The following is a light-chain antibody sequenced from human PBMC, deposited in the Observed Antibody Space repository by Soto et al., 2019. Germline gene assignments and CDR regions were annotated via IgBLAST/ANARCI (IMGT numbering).Light chain of an antibody. CDR2: EVS. V-gene: IGLV2-14*01. J-gene: IGLJ1*01. Sequence: QSALTQPASVSGSPGQSITISCTGTSSDVGGYNYVSWYQQQSGKAPKLIIHEVSNRPSGVSNRFSGSKSGNTASLTISGLQAEDEADYYCDSYTSSRAHVFGIGTKLTVL. CDR1: SSDVGGYNY. CDR3: DSYTSSRAHV.